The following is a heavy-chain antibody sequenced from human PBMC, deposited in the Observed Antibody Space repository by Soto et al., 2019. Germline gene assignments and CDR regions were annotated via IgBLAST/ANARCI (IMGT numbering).Heavy chain of an antibody. J-gene: IGHJ4*02. CDR2: IYYSGST. D-gene: IGHD5-18*01. CDR1: GGSISSYY. Sequence: QVQLQESGPGLVKPSETLSLTCTVSGGSISSYYWSWIRQPPGKGLEWIGYIYYSGSTNYNPSLKRRVTISVDTSKNQFSLKLSSVTAADTAVYYCARGGYSYGRNFDYWGQGTLVTVSS. V-gene: IGHV4-59*01. CDR3: ARGGYSYGRNFDY.